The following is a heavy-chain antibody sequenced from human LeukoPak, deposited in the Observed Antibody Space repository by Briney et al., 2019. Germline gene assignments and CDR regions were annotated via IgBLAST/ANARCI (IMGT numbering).Heavy chain of an antibody. J-gene: IGHJ4*02. Sequence: PGGSLRLSCAGSGFTFSSYAMHWVRQAPGKGLEWVAVISYDGSNKYYADSVKGRFTISRDNSKNTLYLQMNSLRAEDTAVYYCARVQGVWPEYYFDYWGQGTLVTVSS. CDR2: ISYDGSNK. CDR3: ARVQGVWPEYYFDY. CDR1: GFTFSSYA. V-gene: IGHV3-30-3*01. D-gene: IGHD2-21*01.